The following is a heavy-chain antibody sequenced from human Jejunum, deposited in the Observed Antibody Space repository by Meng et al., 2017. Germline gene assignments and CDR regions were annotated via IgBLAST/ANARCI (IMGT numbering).Heavy chain of an antibody. CDR2: ISSVGTTT. Sequence: GGSLRLSCGASGFTFSSSEMNWVRQAPGKGLEWVSYISSVGTTTYYADSAKGRFTISRDNARNSLYLQMNSLRVEDTAVYYCAKTLSSQWLVLVWGQGTTVTVSS. D-gene: IGHD6-19*01. J-gene: IGHJ6*02. V-gene: IGHV3-48*03. CDR1: GFTFSSSE. CDR3: AKTLSSQWLVLV.